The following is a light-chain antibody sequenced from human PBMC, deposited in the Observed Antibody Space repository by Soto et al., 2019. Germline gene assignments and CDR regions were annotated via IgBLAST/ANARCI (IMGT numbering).Light chain of an antibody. V-gene: IGLV2-14*01. Sequence: QSALTQPASVSGSPGQSITISCTGTSSDVGGYNYVSWYQQHPGKAHKLMIYEVSNRPSGVSNRFSGSKSGNTASLTISGLRAEDEADYYCCSYTSSNSHVIFGGGTKLTVL. CDR1: SSDVGGYNY. CDR2: EVS. J-gene: IGLJ2*01. CDR3: CSYTSSNSHVI.